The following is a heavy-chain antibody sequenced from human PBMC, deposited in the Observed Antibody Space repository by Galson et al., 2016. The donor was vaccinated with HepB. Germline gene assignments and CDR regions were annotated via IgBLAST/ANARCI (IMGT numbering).Heavy chain of an antibody. CDR3: ARVSIAVADNWFDP. CDR2: IYYTGPT. CDR1: GGSVSSDDYY. Sequence: ETLSLTCTVSGGSVSSDDYYWGWIRQPPGKGLEWIGFIYYTGPTKYNPSPTGRVSISLDMSKNQFSLQLPSVTAADTAMYFCARVSIAVADNWFDPWGQGTLVTVSS. J-gene: IGHJ5*02. D-gene: IGHD6-19*01. V-gene: IGHV4-61*08.